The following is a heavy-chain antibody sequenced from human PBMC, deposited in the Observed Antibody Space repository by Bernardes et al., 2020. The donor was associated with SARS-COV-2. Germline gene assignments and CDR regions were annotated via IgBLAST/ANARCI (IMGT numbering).Heavy chain of an antibody. CDR2: MNPGSTNS. CDR3: AREDTSSTGHAYNFFDP. CDR1: GYIFTDYG. Sequence: ASVKVSCKTSGYIFTDYGISWVRQAPGQGLEWMGWMNPGSTNSGLAQKFQDRVTLTFDTSINTAFLELISLTSEDTAVYYCAREDTSSTGHAYNFFDPWGQGTPVTVSS. D-gene: IGHD3-3*01. J-gene: IGHJ5*02. V-gene: IGHV1-8*01.